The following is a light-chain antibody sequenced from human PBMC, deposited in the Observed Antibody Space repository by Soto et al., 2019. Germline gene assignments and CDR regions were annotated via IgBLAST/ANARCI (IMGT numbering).Light chain of an antibody. CDR1: QSVSSY. CDR3: QQYSNWPST. CDR2: GAS. Sequence: EIVLTQSPATLSLSPGERATLSCKASQSVSSYLAWYQQKPGQAPRLLIYGASNRATGIPARFSGSGSGTDFTLTISSLEPEDFAVYYCQQYSNWPSTFGQGTQLEIK. J-gene: IGKJ5*01. V-gene: IGKV3-11*01.